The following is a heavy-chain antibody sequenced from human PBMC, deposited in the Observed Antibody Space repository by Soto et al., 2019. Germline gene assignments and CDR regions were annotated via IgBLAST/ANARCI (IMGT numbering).Heavy chain of an antibody. V-gene: IGHV3-53*01. CDR3: AIEYSYGYYYYYAMDV. CDR2: IYSGGST. CDR1: GFTVSSNY. Sequence: EVQLVESGGGLIQPGGSLRLSCAASGFTVSSNYMSWVRQAPGKGLDWVSVIYSGGSTYYADSVKGRFTISRDNSKNTLYLQMNSLRAEDTAVYYCAIEYSYGYYYYYAMDVWGQGTTVTVSS. J-gene: IGHJ6*02. D-gene: IGHD5-18*01.